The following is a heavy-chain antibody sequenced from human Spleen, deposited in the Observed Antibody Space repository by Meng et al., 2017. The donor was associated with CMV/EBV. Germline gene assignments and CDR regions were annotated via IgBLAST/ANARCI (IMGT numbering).Heavy chain of an antibody. J-gene: IGHJ5*02. CDR1: GGSISSSNYY. CDR2: IYSSGSM. D-gene: IGHD2-2*01. CDR3: ARDRCSGASCYLVHVGNWFDP. Sequence: GSLRLSCIVSGGSISSSNYYWGWIRQPPGKGLEWIASIYSSGSMYFNPSLKNRVTISVDTSKNQFSLKLGSVTAADTAVYYCARDRCSGASCYLVHVGNWFDPWGQGTLVTVSS. V-gene: IGHV4-39*07.